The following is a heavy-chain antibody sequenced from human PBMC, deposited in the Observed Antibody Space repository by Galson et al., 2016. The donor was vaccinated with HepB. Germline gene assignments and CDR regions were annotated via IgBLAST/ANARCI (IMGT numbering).Heavy chain of an antibody. CDR3: TMISWSTSSGFGF. D-gene: IGHD3-22*01. J-gene: IGHJ4*02. CDR2: VSGSGDNT. CDR1: GFTFSNYG. Sequence: SLRLSCAASGFTFSNYGMSWVRQAPGKGLEWVSAVSGSGDNTYYADSVEGRFTISRDDSRNTVCVQINSLRAEDTAIYYCTMISWSTSSGFGFWGQGTRVTVSS. V-gene: IGHV3-23*01.